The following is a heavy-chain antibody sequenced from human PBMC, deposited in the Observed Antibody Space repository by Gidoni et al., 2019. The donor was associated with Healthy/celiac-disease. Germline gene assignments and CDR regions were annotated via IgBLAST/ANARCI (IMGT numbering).Heavy chain of an antibody. V-gene: IGHV1-3*01. CDR3: ARDQGQQLVAFDY. CDR1: GYTFTSYA. D-gene: IGHD6-13*01. Sequence: QVQPVQSGAEVKKPGASVKVSCKASGYTFTSYAMHWVRQDPGQRLEWMGWIHAGNGNTKYSQKLQGRVTITRDTSASTAYMELSSLRSEDTAVYYCARDQGQQLVAFDYWGQGTLVTVSS. J-gene: IGHJ4*02. CDR2: IHAGNGNT.